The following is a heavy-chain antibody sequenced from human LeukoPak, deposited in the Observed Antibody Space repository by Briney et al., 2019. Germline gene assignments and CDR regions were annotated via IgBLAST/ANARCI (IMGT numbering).Heavy chain of an antibody. D-gene: IGHD3-10*01. V-gene: IGHV3-23*01. Sequence: GGSLRLSCAASGFTFSSYAMSWVRQAPGKGLEWVSAISGSGGSTYYADSVKGRFTISRDNSKNTLYLQMNSLRAEDTAVYYCAREHGVRGGGPYYYYGMDVWGQGTTVTVSS. J-gene: IGHJ6*02. CDR1: GFTFSSYA. CDR2: ISGSGGST. CDR3: AREHGVRGGGPYYYYGMDV.